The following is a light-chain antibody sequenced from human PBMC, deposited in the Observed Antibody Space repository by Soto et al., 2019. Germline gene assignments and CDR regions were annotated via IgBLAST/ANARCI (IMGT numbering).Light chain of an antibody. CDR2: AAS. J-gene: IGKJ1*01. CDR1: QSVSSNY. CDR3: QQYGNSPQT. Sequence: EIVLTQSPGTLSLSPGERATLSCRASQSVSSNYLAWYQQKPGQAPRLLIYAASSRATGIPDRFSGSGSGTDFTLTISRLEPEDFAVYYCQQYGNSPQTFGQGTKVDNK. V-gene: IGKV3-20*01.